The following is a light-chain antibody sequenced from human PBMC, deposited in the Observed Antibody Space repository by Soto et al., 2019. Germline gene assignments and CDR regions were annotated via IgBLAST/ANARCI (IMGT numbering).Light chain of an antibody. CDR2: DVS. CDR3: SSYAGSNNFNV. CDR1: SSDVGGYNY. J-gene: IGLJ1*01. V-gene: IGLV2-8*01. Sequence: QSVLTQPPSASGSPGQSVTISCTGTSSDVGGYNYVSWYQQHPGKAPKLMIYDVSKRPSGVPDRFSGSKSGNTASLTVSGLQAEDEADYYCSSYAGSNNFNVFGTGTKFTVL.